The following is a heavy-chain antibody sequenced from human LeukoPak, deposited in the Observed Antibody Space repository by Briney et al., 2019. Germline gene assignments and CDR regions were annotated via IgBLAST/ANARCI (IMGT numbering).Heavy chain of an antibody. D-gene: IGHD5-24*01. CDR2: ISAYNGNT. CDR1: GYTFTSYG. J-gene: IGHJ6*02. Sequence: ASVKVSCKASGYTFTSYGISWVQQAPGQGLEWMGWISAYNGNTNYAQKLQGRVTMTTDTSTSTAYMELSRLRSDDTAVYYCARDREMATGLKYYYYYGMDVWGQGTTVTVSS. CDR3: ARDREMATGLKYYYYYGMDV. V-gene: IGHV1-18*01.